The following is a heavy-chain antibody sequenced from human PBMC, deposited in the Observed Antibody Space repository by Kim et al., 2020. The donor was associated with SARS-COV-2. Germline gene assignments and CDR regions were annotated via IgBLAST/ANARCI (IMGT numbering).Heavy chain of an antibody. CDR2: IYSGGST. V-gene: IGHV3-66*02. CDR1: GFTVSSNY. D-gene: IGHD3-10*01. CDR3: ARERWRYYYGSGSYFPDAFDI. J-gene: IGHJ3*02. Sequence: GGSLRLSCAASGFTVSSNYMSWVRQAPGKGLEWVSVIYSGGSTYYADSVKGRFTISRDNSKNTLYLQMNSLRAEDTAVYYCARERWRYYYGSGSYFPDAFDIWGQGTMVTVSS.